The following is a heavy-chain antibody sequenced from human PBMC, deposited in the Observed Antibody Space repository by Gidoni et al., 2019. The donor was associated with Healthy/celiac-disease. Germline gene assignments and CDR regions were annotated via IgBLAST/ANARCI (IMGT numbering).Heavy chain of an antibody. J-gene: IGHJ3*02. CDR1: GGYISSSSYY. V-gene: IGHV4-39*01. Sequence: QLQLQESGPVLVKPSETLSLTCTVPGGYISSSSYYWGWIRQPPGKGLDGIGSIYYSVSTYYNPSVKSRVTISVDTSKNQFSLKLSSVTAADTAVYYCARRDSSGYYSGAFDIWGQGTMVTVSS. D-gene: IGHD3-22*01. CDR2: IYYSVST. CDR3: ARRDSSGYYSGAFDI.